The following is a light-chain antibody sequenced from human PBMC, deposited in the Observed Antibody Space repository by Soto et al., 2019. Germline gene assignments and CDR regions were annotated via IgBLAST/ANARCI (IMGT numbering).Light chain of an antibody. V-gene: IGKV3-20*01. Sequence: IVLTQSPGTLSLSPGERATLSCRASQSFSTSYLAWYQQKPGQAPRLLIFAASSRASGIPDRFSGSGSGTDFTLTIDRLGPEDFAVYYCQQYSTSPLTFGGGTKVDIK. CDR1: QSFSTSY. J-gene: IGKJ4*01. CDR2: AAS. CDR3: QQYSTSPLT.